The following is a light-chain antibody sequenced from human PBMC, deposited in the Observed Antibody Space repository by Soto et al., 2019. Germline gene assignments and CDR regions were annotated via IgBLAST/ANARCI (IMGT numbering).Light chain of an antibody. Sequence: QSVLTQPPSASASLGASVKLTCTLSSGHNSYAIAWHQQQPEKGPRYLMKLNSDGSHSKGDRIPDRFSGSSSGAERYLTISSLQSEDEADYYCQTWSTDIRVFGGGTKLTVL. J-gene: IGLJ3*02. V-gene: IGLV4-69*01. CDR1: SGHNSYA. CDR2: LNSDGSH. CDR3: QTWSTDIRV.